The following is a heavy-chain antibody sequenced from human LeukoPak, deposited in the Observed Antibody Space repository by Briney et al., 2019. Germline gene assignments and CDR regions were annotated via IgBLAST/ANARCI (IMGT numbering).Heavy chain of an antibody. V-gene: IGHV5-51*01. CDR3: ARNDNGRLGIGFES. J-gene: IGHJ5*01. CDR2: CEPGDSHT. CDR1: GYRFPNFW. D-gene: IGHD4/OR15-4a*01. Sequence: GDSLKISCKGSGYRFPNFWIGWVRQVRGKGLEWMGICEPGDSHTIYHPSFEGQVTISADKSISTAYLQWTSLKASDTAIYYGARNDNGRLGIGFESWGEGTLVTVSS.